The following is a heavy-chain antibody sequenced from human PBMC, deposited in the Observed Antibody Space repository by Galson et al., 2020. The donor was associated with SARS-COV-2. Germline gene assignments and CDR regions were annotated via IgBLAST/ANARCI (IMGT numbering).Heavy chain of an antibody. CDR1: GDSISSYY. Sequence: SQTLSLTCTVSGDSISSYYWSWIRQPPGKGLEWIGYVYYSGSTNYNPSLKSRVTISVDTSKNQFSLKLTSVSAADTAVYYCARGFDYWGQETLVTVSS. CDR2: VYYSGST. CDR3: ARGFDY. J-gene: IGHJ4*02. V-gene: IGHV4-59*01.